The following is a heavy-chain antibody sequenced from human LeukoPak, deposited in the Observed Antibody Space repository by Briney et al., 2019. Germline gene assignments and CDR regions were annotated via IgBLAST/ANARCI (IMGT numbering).Heavy chain of an antibody. J-gene: IGHJ6*03. V-gene: IGHV3-48*04. Sequence: GGSLRLSCAASGFTFRSYSMNWVRQAPGKGLEGVSYISSSGTTIYYADSVKGRFTVSRDNAKNSLYLQINSLRAEDTAVYYCSSPRVVRGIIPMDVWGKGTTVTVSS. D-gene: IGHD3-10*01. CDR1: GFTFRSYS. CDR3: SSPRVVRGIIPMDV. CDR2: ISSSGTTI.